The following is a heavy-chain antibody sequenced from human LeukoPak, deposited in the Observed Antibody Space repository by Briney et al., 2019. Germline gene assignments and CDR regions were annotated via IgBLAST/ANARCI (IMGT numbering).Heavy chain of an antibody. CDR3: TTVDGTAIAPYYYYGMDV. CDR2: IKSKTDGGTT. Sequence: GGSLRLSCAASGFTFSNAWMSWVRQAPGKGLEWVGRIKSKTDGGTTDYAAPVKGRFTISRDDSKNTLYLQMNSLKTEDTAVYYCTTVDGTAIAPYYYYGMDVWGQGTTVTVSS. D-gene: IGHD5-18*01. J-gene: IGHJ6*02. CDR1: GFTFSNAW. V-gene: IGHV3-15*01.